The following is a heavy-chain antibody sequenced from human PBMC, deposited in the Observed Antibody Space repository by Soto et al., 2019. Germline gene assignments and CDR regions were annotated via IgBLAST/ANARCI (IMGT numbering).Heavy chain of an antibody. D-gene: IGHD6-13*01. CDR1: GYTFTSYG. Sequence: ASVKVSCKASGYTFTSYGISWVRQAPGQGLEWMGWISAYNGNTNYAQKLQGRVTMTTDTSTSTAYMELRSLRSDDTAVYYCARDAFIEAARDFAFWGQGTLVTVSS. J-gene: IGHJ4*02. V-gene: IGHV1-18*01. CDR3: ARDAFIEAARDFAF. CDR2: ISAYNGNT.